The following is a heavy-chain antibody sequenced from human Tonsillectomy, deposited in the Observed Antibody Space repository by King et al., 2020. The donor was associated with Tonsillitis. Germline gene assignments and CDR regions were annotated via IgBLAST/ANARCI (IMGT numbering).Heavy chain of an antibody. V-gene: IGHV1-46*01. Sequence: QLVQSGAEVKKPGASVKVSCQASGYTFTSYYIHWVRQAPGQGLEWVGIINPSGGSTSYAQKFQGRITMTRDTSTSTVYIELSSLRSEDTAVYYCAWGYDILTQNWFDPWGQGTLVTVSS. CDR2: INPSGGST. D-gene: IGHD3-9*01. CDR1: GYTFTSYY. J-gene: IGHJ5*02. CDR3: AWGYDILTQNWFDP.